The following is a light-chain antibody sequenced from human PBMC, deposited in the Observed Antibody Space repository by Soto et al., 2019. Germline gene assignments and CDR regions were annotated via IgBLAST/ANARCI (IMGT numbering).Light chain of an antibody. CDR1: QSVSNS. CDR2: GAS. J-gene: IGKJ1*01. Sequence: ELVLTHSPATLSLSPGERATLSCWASQSVSNSLAWFQQRPGQAPRLLIYGASDRATGIPARFSGTGSGTDFTLTISSLEPEDFAAYYCQQRAKWPRTFGQGTKVDIK. CDR3: QQRAKWPRT. V-gene: IGKV3-11*01.